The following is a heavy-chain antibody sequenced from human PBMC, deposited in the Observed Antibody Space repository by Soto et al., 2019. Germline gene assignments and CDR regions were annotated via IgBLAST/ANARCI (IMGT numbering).Heavy chain of an antibody. J-gene: IGHJ4*02. CDR3: ARVPPRIAAAAKADY. V-gene: IGHV3-74*01. CDR1: GFTFSSHW. CDR2: INSDGSSS. D-gene: IGHD6-13*01. Sequence: PGGSLRLSCAASGFTFSSHWMHWVRQAPGKGLVWVSRINSDGSSSTYADSVKGRFTVSRDNAKNTLYLQMNSLRAEDTAVYYCARVPPRIAAAAKADYWGQGTLVTVSS.